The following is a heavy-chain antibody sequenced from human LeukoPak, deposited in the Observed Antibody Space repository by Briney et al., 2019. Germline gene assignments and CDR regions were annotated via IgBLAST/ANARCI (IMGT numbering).Heavy chain of an antibody. Sequence: PGRSLRLSCAASGFTFSSYAMHWVRQAPGKGLEWVAVISYDGSNKYYADSVKGRFTISRDNSKNTLYLQMNSLRAEDTAVYYCARDGIMTTVTTWTNWFDPWGQGTLVTVSS. CDR3: ARDGIMTTVTTWTNWFDP. CDR1: GFTFSSYA. J-gene: IGHJ5*02. CDR2: ISYDGSNK. V-gene: IGHV3-30*04. D-gene: IGHD4-11*01.